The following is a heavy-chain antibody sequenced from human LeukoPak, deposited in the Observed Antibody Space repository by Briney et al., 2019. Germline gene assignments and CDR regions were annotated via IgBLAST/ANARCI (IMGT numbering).Heavy chain of an antibody. CDR3: ARDPVGYCSGGSCYLGY. CDR1: GGSISSGGYS. Sequence: SETLSLTCAVSGGSISSGGYSWSWIRQPPGKGLEWIGYIYHSGSTYYNPSLKSRVTISVDTSKNQFSLKLSSVTAADTAVYYCARDPVGYCSGGSCYLGYWGQGTLVTVSS. CDR2: IYHSGST. J-gene: IGHJ4*02. D-gene: IGHD2-15*01. V-gene: IGHV4-30-2*01.